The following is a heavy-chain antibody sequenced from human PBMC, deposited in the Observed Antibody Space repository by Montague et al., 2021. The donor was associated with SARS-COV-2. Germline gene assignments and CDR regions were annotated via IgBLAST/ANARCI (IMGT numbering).Heavy chain of an antibody. CDR2: IYYSGST. D-gene: IGHD4-23*01. CDR3: ARWDPQTLTLIGLRGKSASDY. V-gene: IGHV4-59*12. CDR1: GGSISYYY. Sequence: SETLSLTCTVSGGSISYYYWNWIRQPPGKGLEWIGFIYYSGSTEYNPSLKSRVTISLDTSKKQLSLKVTSVTAADTGVYYCARWDPQTLTLIGLRGKSASDYWGQGTLVTVSS. J-gene: IGHJ4*02.